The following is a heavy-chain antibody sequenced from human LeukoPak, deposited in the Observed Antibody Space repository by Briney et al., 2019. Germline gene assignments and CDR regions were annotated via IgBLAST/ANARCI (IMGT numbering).Heavy chain of an antibody. J-gene: IGHJ4*01. CDR3: AGVRGVLDY. D-gene: IGHD3-10*01. Sequence: GGSLRLSCAASGYTFNRHGVHWVRDSPDEGGEGGAVIWYDGNKKYYADSVRGRFTISSDNSKNKLYLQMNKQRAEDRHVYYFAGVRGVLDYWGQGTLVTVSS. CDR2: IWYDGNKK. V-gene: IGHV3-33*01. CDR1: GYTFNRHG.